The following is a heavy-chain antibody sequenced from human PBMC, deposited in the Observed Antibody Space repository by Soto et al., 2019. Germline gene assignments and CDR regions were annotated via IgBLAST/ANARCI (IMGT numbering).Heavy chain of an antibody. D-gene: IGHD3-9*01. V-gene: IGHV4-59*01. Sequence: QVQLQESGPGLVKPSETLSLTCTVSGGSISSYYWSWIRQPPGKGLEWIGYIYYSGSTNYNPSLKSRVTISVDTSKNQFSLKLSSVTAADTAVYYCARTDVLRYFDLDYWGQGTLVTVSS. CDR2: IYYSGST. CDR3: ARTDVLRYFDLDY. J-gene: IGHJ4*02. CDR1: GGSISSYY.